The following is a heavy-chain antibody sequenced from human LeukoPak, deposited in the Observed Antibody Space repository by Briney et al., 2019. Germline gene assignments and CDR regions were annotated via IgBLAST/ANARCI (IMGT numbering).Heavy chain of an antibody. Sequence: SETLSLTCTVSGGSISSSSYYWGWIRQPPGMGLEWIGNIYYSGSTHYNPSLQSRVTISVDTSKNQFSLKLNSVTAADTAVYYCARDHFRVGCSTTSCYGVDPWGQGTLVTVSS. CDR2: IYYSGST. D-gene: IGHD2-2*01. V-gene: IGHV4-39*07. J-gene: IGHJ5*02. CDR3: ARDHFRVGCSTTSCYGVDP. CDR1: GGSISSSSYY.